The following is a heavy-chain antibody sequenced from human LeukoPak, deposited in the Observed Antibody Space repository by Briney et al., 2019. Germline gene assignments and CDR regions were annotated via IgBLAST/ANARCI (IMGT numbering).Heavy chain of an antibody. CDR3: ARDGDGYSTDFDY. CDR1: GFTFSSYS. D-gene: IGHD5-24*01. V-gene: IGHV3-21*01. J-gene: IGHJ4*02. Sequence: GGSLRLSCAASGFTFSSYSMNWVRQAPGKGLEWVSSISSSSSYIYYADSVKGRFTISRDNAKNSLYLQMNSLRAEDTAVYHCARDGDGYSTDFDYWGQGTLVTVSS. CDR2: ISSSSSYI.